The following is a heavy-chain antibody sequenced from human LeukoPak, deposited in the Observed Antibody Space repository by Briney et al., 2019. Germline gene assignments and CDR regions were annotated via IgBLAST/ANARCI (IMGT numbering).Heavy chain of an antibody. J-gene: IGHJ4*02. Sequence: GGSLRLSCAASGFNFCTYEMNWVRQAPGKGLEWVSYISASGSTIYCADSLKGRFTISRDNTKNSLYLQMHSLRAEDTAVYYCARDSRGWYGMFDYWGQGTLVTVFS. D-gene: IGHD6-19*01. CDR1: GFNFCTYE. CDR2: ISASGSTI. CDR3: ARDSRGWYGMFDY. V-gene: IGHV3-48*03.